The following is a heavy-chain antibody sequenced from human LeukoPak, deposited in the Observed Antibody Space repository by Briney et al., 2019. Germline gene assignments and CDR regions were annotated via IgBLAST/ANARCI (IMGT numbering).Heavy chain of an antibody. Sequence: GGSLRLSCAASGFTFSSYGMPWVRQAPGKGLEWVAVISYDGSNKYYADSVKGRFTISRDNSKNTLYLQMNSLRAEDTAVYYCANLAYCGGDCHSILQPFDYWGQGTLVTVSS. CDR1: GFTFSSYG. CDR3: ANLAYCGGDCHSILQPFDY. D-gene: IGHD2-21*02. J-gene: IGHJ4*02. CDR2: ISYDGSNK. V-gene: IGHV3-30*18.